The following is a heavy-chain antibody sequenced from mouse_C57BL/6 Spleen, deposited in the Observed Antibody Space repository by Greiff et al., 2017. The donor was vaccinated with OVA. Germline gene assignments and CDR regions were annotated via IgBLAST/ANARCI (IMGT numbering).Heavy chain of an antibody. J-gene: IGHJ2*01. CDR3: ARRGVYYDYESDY. V-gene: IGHV5-17*01. CDR1: GFTFSDYG. CDR2: ISSGSSTI. D-gene: IGHD2-4*01. Sequence: EVKLMESGGGLVKPGGSLKLSCAASGFTFSDYGMHWVRQAPEKGLEWVAYISSGSSTIYYADTVKGRFTITRDNAKNTLFLQMTSLRSEDTAVYYCARRGVYYDYESDYWGQGTTLTVSS.